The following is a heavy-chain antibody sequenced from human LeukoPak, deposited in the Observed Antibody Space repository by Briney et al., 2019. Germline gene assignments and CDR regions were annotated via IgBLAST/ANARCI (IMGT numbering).Heavy chain of an antibody. Sequence: SETLSLTCTVSGGSVSSGSYYWSWIRQPSGKGLEWIGYIYYSGSTNYNPSLKSRVTISVDTSKNQFSLKLSSVTAADTAVYYCARGAAGYSYGWGQGTLVTVSS. CDR1: GGSVSSGSYY. J-gene: IGHJ4*02. D-gene: IGHD5-18*01. CDR3: ARGAAGYSYG. V-gene: IGHV4-61*01. CDR2: IYYSGST.